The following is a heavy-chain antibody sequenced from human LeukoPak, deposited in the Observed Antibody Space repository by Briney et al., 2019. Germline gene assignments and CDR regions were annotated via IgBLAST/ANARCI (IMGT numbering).Heavy chain of an antibody. Sequence: SETLSLTCAVYGGSFSGYYWSWIRQPPGKGLEWIGYIYYSGSTNYNPSLKSRVTISVDTSKNQFSLKLSSVTAADTAVYYCARHDRNGMDVWGQGTTVTVSS. CDR2: IYYSGST. CDR3: ARHDRNGMDV. V-gene: IGHV4-59*08. J-gene: IGHJ6*02. CDR1: GGSFSGYY.